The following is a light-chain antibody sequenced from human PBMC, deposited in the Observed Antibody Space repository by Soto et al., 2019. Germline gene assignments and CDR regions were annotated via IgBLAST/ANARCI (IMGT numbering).Light chain of an antibody. CDR3: HQSGLSPQYT. V-gene: IGKV3-20*01. CDR1: QCVDRNY. J-gene: IGKJ2*01. CDR2: GAY. Sequence: EIVLTQSPGNLSLSSGPRATLSRMSIQCVDRNYLAWYQHKPGQAHRLIIYGAYNRATGIPDRFSGSGSGTDFTLTIRRLEPEDFAVYYCHQSGLSPQYTLG.